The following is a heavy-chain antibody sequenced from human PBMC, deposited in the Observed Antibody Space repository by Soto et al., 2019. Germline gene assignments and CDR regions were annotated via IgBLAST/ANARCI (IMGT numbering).Heavy chain of an antibody. CDR3: ARDRRITIFGVVIQSHFYYYYGMDV. CDR1: GSTFTSYA. J-gene: IGHJ6*02. V-gene: IGHV1-3*01. D-gene: IGHD3-3*01. Sequence: ASVKVSCTASGSTFTSYAMHWVRQAPGQRLEWMGWINAGNGNTKYSQKFQGRVTITRDTSASTAYMELSSLRSEDTAVYYCARDRRITIFGVVIQSHFYYYYGMDVWGQGTTVTVSS. CDR2: INAGNGNT.